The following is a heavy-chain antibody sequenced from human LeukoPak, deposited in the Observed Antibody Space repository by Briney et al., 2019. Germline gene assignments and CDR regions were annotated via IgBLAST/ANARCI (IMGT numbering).Heavy chain of an antibody. Sequence: PGGSLRLSCAASGFTFSSYAMHWVRQAPGKGLEWVAVISYDGSNKYYADSVKGRFTISRDNSKNTLYLQMNSLRAEDTAVYYCAKGGRYDSSGYYGYWGQGTLVTVSS. D-gene: IGHD3-22*01. CDR1: GFTFSSYA. CDR2: ISYDGSNK. CDR3: AKGGRYDSSGYYGY. V-gene: IGHV3-30-3*01. J-gene: IGHJ4*02.